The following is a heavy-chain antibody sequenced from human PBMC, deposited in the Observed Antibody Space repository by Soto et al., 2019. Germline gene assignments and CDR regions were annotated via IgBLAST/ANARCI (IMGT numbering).Heavy chain of an antibody. J-gene: IGHJ5*02. CDR1: GYTFSNHA. CDR3: ARGPLYYDSSGYPYPNWFDP. D-gene: IGHD3-22*01. V-gene: IGHV1-3*01. Sequence: ASVKVSCKASGYTFSNHAMQWVRQAPGQRLEWLGWINVGNGNTRYSQKFQGRVTISRDTSASTVYMELTSLRSEDTAVYYCARGPLYYDSSGYPYPNWFDPWGQGTLVTVSS. CDR2: INVGNGNT.